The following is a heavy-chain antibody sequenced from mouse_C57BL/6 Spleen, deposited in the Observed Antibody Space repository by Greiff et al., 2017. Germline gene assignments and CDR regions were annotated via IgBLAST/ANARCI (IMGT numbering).Heavy chain of an antibody. CDR1: GYTFTSYW. V-gene: IGHV1-53*01. CDR3: ARVGYDYDGFFAY. D-gene: IGHD2-4*01. J-gene: IGHJ3*01. CDR2: INPSNGGT. Sequence: VQLQQPGTELVTPGASVKLSCKASGYTFTSYWMYWVKQRPGQGLEWIGNINPSNGGTNYNEKFKSKATLTVDKSSSTAYMQLSSLTSEDSAVYYCARVGYDYDGFFAYWGQGTLVTVSA.